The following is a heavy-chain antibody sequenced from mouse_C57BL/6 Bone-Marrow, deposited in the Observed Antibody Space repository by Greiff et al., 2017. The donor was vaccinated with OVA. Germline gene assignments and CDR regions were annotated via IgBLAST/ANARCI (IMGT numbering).Heavy chain of an antibody. CDR3: ARSPTTVVAFDY. CDR1: GFNFNDYY. J-gene: IGHJ2*01. D-gene: IGHD1-1*01. Sequence: EVQLQQSGAELVKPGASVKLSCTASGFNFNDYYMHWVKQRTEQGLEWIGRIDPEDGETKYAPKFQGKATLTADTASNTAYRKLSSLKSEDTSSYYCARSPTTVVAFDYWGQGTTLTVSS. V-gene: IGHV14-2*01. CDR2: IDPEDGET.